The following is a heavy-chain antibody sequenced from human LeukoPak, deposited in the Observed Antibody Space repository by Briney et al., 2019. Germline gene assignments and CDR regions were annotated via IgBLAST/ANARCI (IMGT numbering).Heavy chain of an antibody. D-gene: IGHD3-22*01. Sequence: PSETLSLTCAVYGGSFSSYYWNWIRQPPGKGLEWIGEINHSGSTNYNPSLKSRVTISVDTSKNQFSLKLSSVTAADTAVYYCARGPAPRITMIVVPYYFDYWGQGTLVTVSS. CDR1: GGSFSSYY. J-gene: IGHJ4*02. CDR3: ARGPAPRITMIVVPYYFDY. CDR2: INHSGST. V-gene: IGHV4-34*01.